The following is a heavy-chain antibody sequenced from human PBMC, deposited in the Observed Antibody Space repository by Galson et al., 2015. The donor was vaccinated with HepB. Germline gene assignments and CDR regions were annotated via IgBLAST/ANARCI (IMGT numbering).Heavy chain of an antibody. V-gene: IGHV4-59*01. Sequence: ETLSLTCSVSGGSMRSYYWSWIRQPPGKGLEWIGFVYYSGSTNYNPSLKSRVAIPVDTSKNQFSLRLSSVTAADTAVYFCARDLPLTYWGQGTLVTVPS. D-gene: IGHD3-9*01. CDR1: GGSMRSYY. CDR2: VYYSGST. CDR3: ARDLPLTY. J-gene: IGHJ4*02.